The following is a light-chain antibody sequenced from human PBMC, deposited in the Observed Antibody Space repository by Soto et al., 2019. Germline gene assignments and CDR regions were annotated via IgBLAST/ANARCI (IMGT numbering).Light chain of an antibody. V-gene: IGLV2-23*01. J-gene: IGLJ7*01. CDR3: CSYAAGDRAV. CDR1: SSDVGSYNL. CDR2: EGS. Sequence: QSALTQPASVSGAPGQSITISCTGTSSDVGSYNLVSWYQQHPGKAPKLMIFEGSKRPSGVSNRFSGSKSGNTAYLTISGLQAEEEADYYCCSYAAGDRAVFGGGTQLTVL.